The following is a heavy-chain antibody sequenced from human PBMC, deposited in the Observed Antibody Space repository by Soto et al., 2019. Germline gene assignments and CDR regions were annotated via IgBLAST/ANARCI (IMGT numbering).Heavy chain of an antibody. Sequence: SVKVSCKASGGTFSSYAISWVRQAPGQGLEWMGGIIPIFGTANYAQKFQGRVTITADESTSTAYMELSSLRSEDTAVYYCARVPYQHPHWFDTWGQGTLVTVSS. CDR2: IIPIFGTA. J-gene: IGHJ5*02. CDR3: ARVPYQHPHWFDT. CDR1: GGTFSSYA. V-gene: IGHV1-69*13.